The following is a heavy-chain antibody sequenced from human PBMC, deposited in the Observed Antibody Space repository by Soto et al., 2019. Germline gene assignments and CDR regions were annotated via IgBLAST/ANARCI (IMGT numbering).Heavy chain of an antibody. J-gene: IGHJ4*02. CDR1: GGSFSGYY. Sequence: QVQLQQWGAGLLKPSETLSLTCAVYGGSFSGYYWTWIRQPPGTGLEWMGEINHSGSTNYNPSLKRRGTISVDTSKNQFSLTRTSVTAADTAVYYCARDKITGLFDYWGQGTLVTVSS. D-gene: IGHD2-8*02. V-gene: IGHV4-34*01. CDR2: INHSGST. CDR3: ARDKITGLFDY.